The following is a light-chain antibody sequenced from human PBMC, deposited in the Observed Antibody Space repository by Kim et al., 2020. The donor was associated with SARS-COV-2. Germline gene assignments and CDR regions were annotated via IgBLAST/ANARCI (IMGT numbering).Light chain of an antibody. CDR1: SLRSYY. Sequence: LGQTVRITCQGDSLRSYYATWYQQKPRQAPVLVIYGRNNRPSGIPDRFSGSASGDTASLTISGTQAEDEADFYCQSRDSGGKVVFGGGTQLTVL. CDR2: GRN. V-gene: IGLV3-19*01. CDR3: QSRDSGGKVV. J-gene: IGLJ2*01.